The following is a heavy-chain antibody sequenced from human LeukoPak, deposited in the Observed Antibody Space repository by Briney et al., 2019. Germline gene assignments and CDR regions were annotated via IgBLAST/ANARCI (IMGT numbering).Heavy chain of an antibody. D-gene: IGHD5-12*01. CDR3: ARDRRGYEPYIDC. CDR1: GGSISSYY. J-gene: IGHJ4*02. CDR2: IYYSGST. V-gene: IGHV4-59*01. Sequence: SETLSLTCTVSGGSISSYYWSWIRQPPGKGLEWIGYIYYSGSTNYNPSLKSRVTISVDTSKNQFSLKLSSVTAADTAVYYCARDRRGYEPYIDCWGQGTLVTVSS.